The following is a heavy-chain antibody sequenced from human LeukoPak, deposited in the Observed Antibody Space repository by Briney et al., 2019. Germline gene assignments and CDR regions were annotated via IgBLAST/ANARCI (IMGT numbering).Heavy chain of an antibody. J-gene: IGHJ4*02. V-gene: IGHV4-59*08. Sequence: SETLSLTCTVSGGSISSYYWSWIRQAPGKGVEWIGYIYDSGSTNYNASHKSRVTISVDTSKNQFSLKVSFVTAADTAVYYCARHRFSGYSHGLFDYWGQGTLVTVSS. CDR2: IYDSGST. CDR3: ARHRFSGYSHGLFDY. D-gene: IGHD5-18*01. CDR1: GGSISSYY.